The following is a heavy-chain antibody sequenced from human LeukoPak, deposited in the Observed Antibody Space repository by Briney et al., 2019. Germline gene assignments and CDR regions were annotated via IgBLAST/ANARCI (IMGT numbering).Heavy chain of an antibody. CDR1: GFSFSNYE. CDR3: ARDRWGANIYYGPFDY. J-gene: IGHJ4*02. CDR2: ISTTGKTI. V-gene: IGHV3-48*03. D-gene: IGHD1-26*01. Sequence: PGGSLRLSCAASGFSFSNYEMNWLRQAPGKGLEWISYISTTGKTIYYADSVKGRFTISRDNAKNSLFLQMNSLRVEDTAVYYCARDRWGANIYYGPFDYWGQGTLVTVSS.